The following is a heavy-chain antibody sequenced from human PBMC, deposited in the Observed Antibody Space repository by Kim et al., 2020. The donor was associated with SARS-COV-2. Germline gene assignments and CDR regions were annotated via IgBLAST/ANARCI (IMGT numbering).Heavy chain of an antibody. CDR2: IYSGGST. CDR1: GFIVSSNY. Sequence: GGSLRLSCAASGFIVSSNYMNWVRQAPGKGLEWVSVIYSGGSTFYADSVKGRFTISRDNSKNTLYLQMNCLRAEDTAVYYCARHLGGSLFDFWGQGTLVTVSS. D-gene: IGHD1-26*01. J-gene: IGHJ4*02. CDR3: ARHLGGSLFDF. V-gene: IGHV3-66*04.